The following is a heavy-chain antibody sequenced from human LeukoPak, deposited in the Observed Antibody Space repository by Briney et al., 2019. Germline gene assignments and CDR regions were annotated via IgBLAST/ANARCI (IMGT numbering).Heavy chain of an antibody. Sequence: VGSLRLSCAASGFTFSSYAMSWVRQAPGKGLEWVSAISGRGGGTYYADSVKSRVTTSRENSQNTLYLQINSLRAEDTSLYYSAKGEGDYVCGSYRYTWLYYFDYWGQGTLVTVSS. D-gene: IGHD3-16*02. CDR1: GFTFSSYA. CDR2: ISGRGGGT. CDR3: AKGEGDYVCGSYRYTWLYYFDY. V-gene: IGHV3-23*01. J-gene: IGHJ4*02.